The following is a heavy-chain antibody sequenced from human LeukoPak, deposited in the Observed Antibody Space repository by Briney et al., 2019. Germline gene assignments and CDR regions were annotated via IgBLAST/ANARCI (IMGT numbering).Heavy chain of an antibody. Sequence: GGSLRLSCAASGFTFSSYSMNWVRQAPGKGLEWVSSISTSSDYIYYADPVKGRFTISRDNAKKSLYLQMNRLRAEETAVYYCARGGLGVYSYGPRDYFDYWGQGTPVTVSS. CDR3: ARGGLGVYSYGPRDYFDY. J-gene: IGHJ4*02. D-gene: IGHD5-18*01. V-gene: IGHV3-21*01. CDR2: ISTSSDYI. CDR1: GFTFSSYS.